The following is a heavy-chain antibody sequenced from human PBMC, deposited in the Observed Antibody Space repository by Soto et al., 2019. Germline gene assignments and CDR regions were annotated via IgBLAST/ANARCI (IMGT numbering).Heavy chain of an antibody. CDR1: GGSFSGYY. CDR2: INHSGST. D-gene: IGHD3-10*01. CDR3: ARRVATMVRGVIISYFDY. J-gene: IGHJ4*02. Sequence: SETLSLTCAVYGGSFSGYYWSWIRQPPGKGLEWIGEINHSGSTNYNPSLKSRVTISVDTSKNQFSLKLSSVTAADTAVYYCARRVATMVRGVIISYFDYWGQGTLVTVSS. V-gene: IGHV4-34*01.